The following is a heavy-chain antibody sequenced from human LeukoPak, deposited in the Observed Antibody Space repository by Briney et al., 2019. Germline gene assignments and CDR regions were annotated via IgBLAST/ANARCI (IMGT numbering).Heavy chain of an antibody. CDR3: ARNRMKTWFDP. V-gene: IGHV1-8*03. Sequence: ASVKVSCKASGYTFTSYDINWVRQATGQGLEWMGWMNPNSGNTGYAQKFQGRVTITRNTSISTAYMELSSLRSEDTPVYYCARNRMKTWFDPWGQGTLVTVSS. J-gene: IGHJ5*02. CDR1: GYTFTSYD. D-gene: IGHD2-8*01. CDR2: MNPNSGNT.